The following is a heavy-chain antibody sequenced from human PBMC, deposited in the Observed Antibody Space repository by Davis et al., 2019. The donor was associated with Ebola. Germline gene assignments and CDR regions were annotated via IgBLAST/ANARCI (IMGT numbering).Heavy chain of an antibody. CDR3: ARSPYSSGWTVDY. Sequence: SVKVSCKASGGTFRSYAISWVRQAPGQGLEWMGGIIPIFGTANYAQKFQGRVTIIADKSTSTAYMELSSLRSEDTAVYYCARSPYSSGWTVDYWGQGTLVTVSS. D-gene: IGHD6-19*01. V-gene: IGHV1-69*06. J-gene: IGHJ4*02. CDR1: GGTFRSYA. CDR2: IIPIFGTA.